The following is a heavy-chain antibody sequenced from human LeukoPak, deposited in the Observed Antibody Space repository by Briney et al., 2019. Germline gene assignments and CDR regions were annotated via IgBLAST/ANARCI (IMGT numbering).Heavy chain of an antibody. D-gene: IGHD3-22*01. V-gene: IGHV3-74*01. CDR1: GFTFSSYW. CDR2: INTGGSTP. J-gene: IGHJ4*02. CDR3: ARPRGYDTRDFDY. Sequence: GRSLRLSCAASGFTFSSYWMHWVRQAPGKGLVWVSHINTGGSTPIYADSVKGRFTISRDNAKNTLYLQMNGLRAEDTAVYYCARPRGYDTRDFDYWGQGALVTVSS.